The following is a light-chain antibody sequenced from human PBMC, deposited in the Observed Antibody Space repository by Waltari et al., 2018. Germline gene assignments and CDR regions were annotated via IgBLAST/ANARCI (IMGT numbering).Light chain of an antibody. CDR3: QKYDFLPAT. V-gene: IGKV3-20*01. Sequence: EIVLTQSPGTLSLSPGERATLSCRASQGVGKYLAWDQQRPGQAPRLLLYHAAIRATGIPDRFSGSGSGTDVSLTISRLEPEDFAVYYCQKYDFLPATFGQGTTVEIK. J-gene: IGKJ1*01. CDR1: QGVGKY. CDR2: HAA.